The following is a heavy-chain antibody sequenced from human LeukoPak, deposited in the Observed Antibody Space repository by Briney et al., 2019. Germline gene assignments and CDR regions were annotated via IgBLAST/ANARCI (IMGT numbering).Heavy chain of an antibody. J-gene: IGHJ4*02. Sequence: GASVKVSCKASGDTFSRYAISWVRRAPGEGLQWLGGINHIFGTASYAQRFQVRVTVIADESTSTAYMELTSLTSEDTAVYYCATHPPSQFYFDFWGQGTLVTVSS. D-gene: IGHD5-24*01. V-gene: IGHV1-69*13. CDR1: GDTFSRYA. CDR2: INHIFGTA. CDR3: ATHPPSQFYFDF.